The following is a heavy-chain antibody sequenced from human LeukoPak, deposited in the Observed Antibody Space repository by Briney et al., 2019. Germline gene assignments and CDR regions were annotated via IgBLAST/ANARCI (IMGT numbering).Heavy chain of an antibody. CDR2: IYYSGST. Sequence: SETLSLTCTVSGGSISSSSYYWGWIRQPPGKGLEWIGSIYYSGSTYYNPSLKSRVTISVDTSKNQFSLKLSSVTAADTAVYYCARHSAFFGVDTVWDYHGMDVWGQGTTVTVSS. D-gene: IGHD5-18*01. V-gene: IGHV4-39*01. CDR3: ARHSAFFGVDTVWDYHGMDV. CDR1: GGSISSSSYY. J-gene: IGHJ6*02.